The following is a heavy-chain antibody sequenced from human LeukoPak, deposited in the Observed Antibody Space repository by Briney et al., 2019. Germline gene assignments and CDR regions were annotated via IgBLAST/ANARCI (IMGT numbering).Heavy chain of an antibody. D-gene: IGHD4-17*01. V-gene: IGHV4-30-4*01. Sequence: PSQTLSLTCTVSGGSISRCDSYWSWIRQPPAKVLEWIGYIYYSGSTYYNPFLKIRVTLSVDTSNNQFCLRLSSVPAADTAVYYCARDRRDGDYEYYGMDVWGQGTTVTVSS. CDR2: IYYSGST. J-gene: IGHJ6*02. CDR3: ARDRRDGDYEYYGMDV. CDR1: GGSISRCDSY.